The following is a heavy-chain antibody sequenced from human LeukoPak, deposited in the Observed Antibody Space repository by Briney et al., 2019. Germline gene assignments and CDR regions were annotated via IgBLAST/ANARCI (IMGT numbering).Heavy chain of an antibody. J-gene: IGHJ4*02. D-gene: IGHD1-26*01. V-gene: IGHV3-72*01. CDR3: TRGRSGAWTWYFDT. CDR1: GFAINDYY. Sequence: GGSLRLSGEVSGFAINDYYMDWVPQAPGKGLEWGGRSRDKDNRYTTEYAASVKGRISNPRDDSKNSMYLQMNNLKIEDTAVYYCTRGRSGAWTWYFDTWGQGTLVTVSS. CDR2: SRDKDNRYTT.